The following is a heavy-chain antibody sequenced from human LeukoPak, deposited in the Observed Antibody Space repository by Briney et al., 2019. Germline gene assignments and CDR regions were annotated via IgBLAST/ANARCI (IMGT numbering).Heavy chain of an antibody. V-gene: IGHV3-11*04. D-gene: IGHD3-22*01. CDR2: ISSSGSTI. Sequence: TGGSLRLSCAASGFTFSDYYMSWIRQAPGKGLEWVSYISSSGSTIYYADSVKGRFTISRDNAKNSLYLQMNSLRAEDTAVYYCARRYDSSGYLFDYWGQGTLVTVSS. CDR1: GFTFSDYY. CDR3: ARRYDSSGYLFDY. J-gene: IGHJ4*02.